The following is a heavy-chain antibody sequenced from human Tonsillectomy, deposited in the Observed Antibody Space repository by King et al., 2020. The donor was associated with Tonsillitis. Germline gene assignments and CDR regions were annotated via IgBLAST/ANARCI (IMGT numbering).Heavy chain of an antibody. D-gene: IGHD6-19*01. Sequence: QLVQSGAEVKKPGASVKVSCKTSGYSFTGYYIHWVRQAPGQGLEWMGWINPNSGDTNYAQKFQGRVTMTRDTSISSVYMELSRLRSDDTAVFYCARVSTGGKYSSGRYPLDYWGQGTLVTVST. J-gene: IGHJ4*02. CDR2: INPNSGDT. CDR3: ARVSTGGKYSSGRYPLDY. CDR1: GYSFTGYY. V-gene: IGHV1-2*02.